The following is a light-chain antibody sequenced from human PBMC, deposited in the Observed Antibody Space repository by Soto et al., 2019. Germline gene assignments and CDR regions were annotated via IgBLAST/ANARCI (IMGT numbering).Light chain of an antibody. J-gene: IGKJ5*01. CDR2: GAS. V-gene: IGKV3-11*01. CDR3: QQRSSWPIT. CDR1: QTVISN. Sequence: PGERAPLSCRASQTVISNLAWYQQKPGQAPRLLIYGASTRATGIPARFSGSGFGTDFTLTISRLEPEDFAVYYCQQRSSWPITFGQGTRLEIK.